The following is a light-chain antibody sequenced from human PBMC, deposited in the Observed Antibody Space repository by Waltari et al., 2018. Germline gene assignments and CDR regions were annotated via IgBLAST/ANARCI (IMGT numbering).Light chain of an antibody. CDR1: QIVITS. CDR3: QRRSNSPPWT. CDR2: DAS. V-gene: IGKV3-11*01. Sequence: EIVLTQSPVPLSLSPGERATLSHRASQIVITSLAWYQHRPGQAPRLLIYDASTRATGIPARFSGSGSGTDFTLTISSLEPEDFAVYYCQRRSNSPPWTFGQGTTVEVK. J-gene: IGKJ1*01.